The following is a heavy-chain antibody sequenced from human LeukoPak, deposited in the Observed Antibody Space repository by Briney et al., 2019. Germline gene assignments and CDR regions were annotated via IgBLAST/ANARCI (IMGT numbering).Heavy chain of an antibody. CDR1: GGSIRNYY. V-gene: IGHV4-59*01. CDR3: ARRDIGSHFDY. D-gene: IGHD1-26*01. J-gene: IGHJ4*02. CDR2: IYYSGST. Sequence: SETLSLTCTVSGGSIRNYYWSWIRQPPGKGLEWIGYIYYSGSTNYNPSLKSRVTMSVDTSRNQFSLKATSVSAADTAVYYCARRDIGSHFDYWGQGVLVTVSS.